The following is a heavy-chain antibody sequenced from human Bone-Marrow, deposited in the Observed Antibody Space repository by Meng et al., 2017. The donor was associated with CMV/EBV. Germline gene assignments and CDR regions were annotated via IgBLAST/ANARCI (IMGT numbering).Heavy chain of an antibody. CDR1: GFTFSSYA. CDR2: ISYDGSNK. J-gene: IGHJ6*01. Sequence: GGSLRLSCAASGFTFSSYAMHWVRQAPGKGLEWVAVISYDGSNKYYADSVKGRFTISRDNSKNTLYLQMNSLRAEDTAVYYCAKALPLGSGHYHYYYYTMDVWGQGTTVTGSS. D-gene: IGHD3-3*01. V-gene: IGHV3-30*04. CDR3: AKALPLGSGHYHYYYYTMDV.